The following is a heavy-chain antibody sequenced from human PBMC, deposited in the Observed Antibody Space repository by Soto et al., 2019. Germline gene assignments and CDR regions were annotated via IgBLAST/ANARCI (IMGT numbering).Heavy chain of an antibody. Sequence: ASVKVCCKASGANFTSHYMHWVRQAPGQGLESMGIIYPRGGTTIYAQKFQGRGTMTRDTSTQTFYMELSSLRSEDTAMYYCARVGYSSTGTTFHYHGLDVGGQGTTVTVSS. D-gene: IGHD3-22*01. CDR2: IYPRGGTT. J-gene: IGHJ6*02. CDR3: ARVGYSSTGTTFHYHGLDV. V-gene: IGHV1-46*01. CDR1: GANFTSHY.